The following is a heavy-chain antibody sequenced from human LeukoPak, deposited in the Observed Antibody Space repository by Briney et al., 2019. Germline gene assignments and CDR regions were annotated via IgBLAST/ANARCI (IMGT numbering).Heavy chain of an antibody. D-gene: IGHD4-17*01. CDR3: ARGDYGDLGAFDI. CDR2: IYYSGST. J-gene: IGHJ3*02. CDR1: GGSISSYY. V-gene: IGHV4-59*08. Sequence: SETLSLTCTVSGGSISSYYWSWIRQPPGKGLEWIGYIYYSGSTNYNPSLKSRVIISGDTSKNQFSLKLNSVTAADTAIYYCARGDYGDLGAFDIWGQGTMVTVSS.